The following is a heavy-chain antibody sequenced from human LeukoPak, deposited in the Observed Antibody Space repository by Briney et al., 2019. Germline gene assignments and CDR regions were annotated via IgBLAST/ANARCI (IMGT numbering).Heavy chain of an antibody. J-gene: IGHJ6*02. CDR3: ARTGVIAAAGMGDNYYGMDV. Sequence: GGSLRLSCAASGFTFSDYYMSWIRQAPGKGLEWVSYISSSSSYTNYADSVKGRFTISRDNAKNSLYLQMNSLRAEDTAVYYCARTGVIAAAGMGDNYYGMDVWGQGTTVTVSS. CDR2: ISSSSSYT. V-gene: IGHV3-11*06. CDR1: GFTFSDYY. D-gene: IGHD6-13*01.